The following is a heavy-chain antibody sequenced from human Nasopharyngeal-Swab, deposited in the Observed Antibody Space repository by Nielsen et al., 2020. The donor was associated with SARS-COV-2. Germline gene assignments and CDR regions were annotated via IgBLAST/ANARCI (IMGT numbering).Heavy chain of an antibody. CDR2: IYTSGST. CDR3: ARDSVVVVPAAMGSYYYYYMDV. Sequence: SETLSLTCTVSGGSISSGSYYWSWIRQPAGKGLEWTGRIYTSGSTNYNPSLKSRVTITVDTSKNQFSLKLSSVTAADTAVYYCARDSVVVVPAAMGSYYYYYMDVWGKGTTVTVSS. D-gene: IGHD2-2*01. J-gene: IGHJ6*03. CDR1: GGSISSGSYY. V-gene: IGHV4-61*02.